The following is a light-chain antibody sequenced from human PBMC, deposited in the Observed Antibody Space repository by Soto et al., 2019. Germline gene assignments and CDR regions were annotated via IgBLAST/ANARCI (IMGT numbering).Light chain of an antibody. J-gene: IGKJ4*01. V-gene: IGKV1-33*01. CDR2: DAS. CDR1: QDISNY. Sequence: DIQITQSPSSLPASVGDRVAITCQASQDISNYLNWYQQKPGKAPKLLIYDASNLETGVPSRFSGSGSGTDFTFTISSLQPEDIATYYCQQYDNLLPLTFGGGTKVDI. CDR3: QQYDNLLPLT.